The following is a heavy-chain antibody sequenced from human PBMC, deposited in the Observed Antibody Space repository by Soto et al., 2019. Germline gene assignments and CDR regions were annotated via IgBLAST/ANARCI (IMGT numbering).Heavy chain of an antibody. V-gene: IGHV3-23*01. CDR2: VPSGDGST. Sequence: GGSLRLSCIASGFTFSSYAMSWVRQAPGKGLEWISTVPSGDGSTMYADSVKGRFTISRDNSKNTLYLQMNSLRAEDTAVYYCAKVSSIAARGWFDPWGQGTLVTVSS. D-gene: IGHD6-6*01. CDR3: AKVSSIAARGWFDP. J-gene: IGHJ5*02. CDR1: GFTFSSYA.